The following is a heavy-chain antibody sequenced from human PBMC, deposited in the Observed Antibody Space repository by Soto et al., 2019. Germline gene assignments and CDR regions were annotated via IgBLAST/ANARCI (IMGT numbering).Heavy chain of an antibody. Sequence: QVQLQESGPGLVEPSQTLSLTCTVSGGSINSDAFFWNWIRQHPGKGLEWIGYMSYSGSTFYNPALKSRVTFSLDKSKNHFSMKMSSVTAADTAVYYCARHLSGDYPNSNWFDPWGQGTLVTVSS. J-gene: IGHJ5*02. V-gene: IGHV4-31*03. CDR1: GGSINSDAFF. CDR3: ARHLSGDYPNSNWFDP. CDR2: MSYSGST. D-gene: IGHD4-17*01.